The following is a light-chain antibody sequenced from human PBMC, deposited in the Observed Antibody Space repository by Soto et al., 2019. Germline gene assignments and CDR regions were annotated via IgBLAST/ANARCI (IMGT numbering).Light chain of an antibody. CDR1: SSDVGGYNY. CDR3: SSYTSSSTRV. V-gene: IGLV2-14*03. CDR2: DVS. Sequence: QSALTQPASVSGSPGQSITISCTGTSSDVGGYNYVSWYQQHPGKAPKLMIYDVSNRPSGVSNRFSGSKSGNTASLTISGVQAEDEADYYCSSYTSSSTRVFGGGTALTVL. J-gene: IGLJ3*02.